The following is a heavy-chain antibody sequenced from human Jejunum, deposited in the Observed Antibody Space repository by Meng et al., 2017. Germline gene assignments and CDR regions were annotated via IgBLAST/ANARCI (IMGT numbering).Heavy chain of an antibody. CDR3: VRDYDTTDYYRLDS. CDR1: GFTFSSYA. CDR2: INSRSSHM. Sequence: GGSLRLSCAVSGFTFSSYAINWVRQAPGKGLEWVSSINSRSSHMFYADSVKGRFTISRDNAKNSVYLQMNSLRAEDTAVYYCVRDYDTTDYYRLDSWGQGTLVTVSS. J-gene: IGHJ4*02. V-gene: IGHV3-21*01. D-gene: IGHD3-22*01.